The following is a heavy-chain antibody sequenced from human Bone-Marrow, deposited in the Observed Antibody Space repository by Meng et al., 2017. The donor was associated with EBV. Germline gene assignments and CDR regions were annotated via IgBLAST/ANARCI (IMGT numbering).Heavy chain of an antibody. V-gene: IGHV1-24*01. CDR2: FHPQGEK. CDR3: ATSVIVIMLTTSRDY. Sequence: QVHLCQLGLELKKPGASVKVSCKVSGYGVTDSAIQWVRQAPGKGLEWMGGFHPQGEKIYAQKFQGRVTMTEDTSTDTAYMELTSLRSDDTAVYYCATSVIVIMLTTSRDYWGQGTLVTVSS. J-gene: IGHJ4*02. D-gene: IGHD2-8*01. CDR1: GYGVTDSA.